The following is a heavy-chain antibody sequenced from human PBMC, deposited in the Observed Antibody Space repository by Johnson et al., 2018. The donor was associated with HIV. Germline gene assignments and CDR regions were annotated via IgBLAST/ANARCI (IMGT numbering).Heavy chain of an antibody. CDR3: AKGRPGIGLMSFDI. V-gene: IGHV3-23*04. CDR1: GFTLSDYA. CDR2: ISGSGGST. Sequence: VQLVESGGGLVQPGVSLRLSCAGSGFTLSDYAMSWVRQAPGKGLEWVSGISGSGGSTYYADSVKGRFTISRDNSKNTLYLQMNSLRAEDTAVYYCAKGRPGIGLMSFDIWGQGTMVTVSS. D-gene: IGHD1-26*01. J-gene: IGHJ3*02.